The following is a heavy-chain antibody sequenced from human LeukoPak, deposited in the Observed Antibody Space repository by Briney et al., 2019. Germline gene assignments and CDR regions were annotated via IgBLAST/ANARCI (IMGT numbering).Heavy chain of an antibody. D-gene: IGHD5-24*01. CDR2: IYYSGST. J-gene: IGHJ4*02. Sequence: PSETLSLTCTVSGDSISGNYWTWIRQPPGKGLEWIGYIYYSGSTNYNASLKSRVTISVDTSKNQFSLKLSSVTAADTAVYYCARLGDGDNLPYFDYWGQGTLATVSS. CDR3: ARLGDGDNLPYFDY. CDR1: GDSISGNY. V-gene: IGHV4-59*08.